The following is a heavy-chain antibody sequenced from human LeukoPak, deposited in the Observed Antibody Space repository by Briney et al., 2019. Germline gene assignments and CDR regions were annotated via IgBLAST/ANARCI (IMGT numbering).Heavy chain of an antibody. CDR2: IYHSGNT. Sequence: SETLSLTCSVSGYSISSGYYWGWIRQPPGKGLEWIGSIYHSGNTYYNPSLKSRVTMSVDTSKNQFSLKLSSVTAADTAVYYCAREADRWFDPWGQGTLVTVSS. J-gene: IGHJ5*02. V-gene: IGHV4-38-2*02. CDR1: GYSISSGYY. CDR3: AREADRWFDP.